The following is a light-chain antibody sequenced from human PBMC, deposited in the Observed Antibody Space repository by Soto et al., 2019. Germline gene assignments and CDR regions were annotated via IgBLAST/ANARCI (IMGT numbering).Light chain of an antibody. CDR1: SSDIGRNF. V-gene: IGLV1-44*01. CDR2: TNN. J-gene: IGLJ3*02. Sequence: QSVLTQPPSASGTLGQRVTISCSGSSSDIGRNFVSWYQQVPGTAPKLLIQTNNQRPSGVPDRFSGSKSGTSASLAISGLHSEDEADYYCAAWDDSLSAWVFGGGTKLTVL. CDR3: AAWDDSLSAWV.